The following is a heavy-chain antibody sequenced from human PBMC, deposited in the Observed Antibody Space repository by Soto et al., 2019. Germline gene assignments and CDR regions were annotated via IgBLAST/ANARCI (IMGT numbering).Heavy chain of an antibody. CDR3: AKAGQLRPYYMDV. V-gene: IGHV3-30*18. CDR2: ISYDGSNK. CDR1: GVTFISYG. J-gene: IGHJ6*03. D-gene: IGHD6-6*01. Sequence: GGFLRLSCAASGVTFISYGMHWVRQAPGKGLEWVAVISYDGSNKYYADSVKGRFTISRDNSKNTLYLQMNSLRAEDTAVYYCAKAGQLRPYYMDVWGKGTTVTVSS.